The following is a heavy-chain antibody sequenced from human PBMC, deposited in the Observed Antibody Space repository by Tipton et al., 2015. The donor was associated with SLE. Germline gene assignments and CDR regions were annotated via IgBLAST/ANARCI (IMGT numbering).Heavy chain of an antibody. V-gene: IGHV3-21*01. CDR2: ISRDSRDT. J-gene: IGHJ4*02. CDR1: GFTFTSYS. Sequence: GSLRLSCAASGFTFTSYSMNWVRQAPGKGLEWVSSISRDSRDTKFADSVKGRFATSRDNAKNTLFLQMNSLRVEDTAVYYCARRRREYNYGPYYFDYWGQGTLVTVSS. D-gene: IGHD5-18*01. CDR3: ARRRREYNYGPYYFDY.